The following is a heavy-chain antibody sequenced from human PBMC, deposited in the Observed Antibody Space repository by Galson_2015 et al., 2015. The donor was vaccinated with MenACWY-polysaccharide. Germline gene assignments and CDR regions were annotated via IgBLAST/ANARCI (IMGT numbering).Heavy chain of an antibody. J-gene: IGHJ5*02. CDR3: TKAGGKYCSGAGCNFNWFDP. CDR2: INADGSAT. V-gene: IGHV3-74*01. CDR1: GFSFSTYW. Sequence: SLRLSCAASGFSFSTYWMHWVRHAPGKGLVWVSRINADGSATDYADSVRGRFTISRDNAKNTLYLEMNSLRAEDTAVYYCTKAGGKYCSGAGCNFNWFDPWGQG. D-gene: IGHD2-15*01.